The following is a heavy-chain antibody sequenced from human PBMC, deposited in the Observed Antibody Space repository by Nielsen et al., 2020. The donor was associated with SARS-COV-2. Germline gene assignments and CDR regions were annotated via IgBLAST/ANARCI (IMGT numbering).Heavy chain of an antibody. CDR2: INCDGTER. CDR3: AKALRSGWPFDY. V-gene: IGHV3-52*01. D-gene: IGHD6-19*01. CDR1: GFTFSRSW. Sequence: GESLKISCAASGFTFSRSWMHWVCQAPEKGLEWVADINCDGTERYYVDSVKGRMTISRDNSKNTLYLQMNSLRAEDTAVYYCAKALRSGWPFDYWGQGTLVTVSS. J-gene: IGHJ4*02.